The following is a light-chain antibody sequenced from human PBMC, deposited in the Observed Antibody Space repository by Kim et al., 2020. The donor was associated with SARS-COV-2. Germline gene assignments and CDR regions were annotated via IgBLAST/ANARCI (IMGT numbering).Light chain of an antibody. Sequence: QSALTQPASVSGSPGQSITISCTGTSSDVGSYNLVSWYQQHPGKAHKLMIYEGSKRPSGVSNRFSGSKSGNTASLTISGLQAEDEADYYCCSYAGSSTLVFGGGTQLTVL. CDR3: CSYAGSSTLV. CDR1: SSDVGSYNL. J-gene: IGLJ3*02. CDR2: EGS. V-gene: IGLV2-23*01.